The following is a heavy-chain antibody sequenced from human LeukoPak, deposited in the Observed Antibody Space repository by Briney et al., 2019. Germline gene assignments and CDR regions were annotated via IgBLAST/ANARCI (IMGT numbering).Heavy chain of an antibody. D-gene: IGHD5-12*01. CDR3: ARAGGNSGYASN. J-gene: IGHJ4*02. Sequence: SETLSLTCTVSGGSISGYYWTWIRQPPGKGLEWIGYIYYSGTTNYNPSLESRVTISVDTSKTQFSLKLSSVNVADTAVYYCARAGGNSGYASNWGQGTLVTVSS. CDR2: IYYSGTT. V-gene: IGHV4-59*01. CDR1: GGSISGYY.